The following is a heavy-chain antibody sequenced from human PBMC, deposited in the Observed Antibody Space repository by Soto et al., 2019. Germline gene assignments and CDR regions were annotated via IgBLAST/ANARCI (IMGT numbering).Heavy chain of an antibody. CDR1: GGSFSGYY. CDR2: INHSGST. Sequence: PSETLSLTCAVYGGSFSGYYWSWILQPPGKGLEWIGEINHSGSTNYNPSLKSRVTISVDTSKNQFSLKLSSVTAADTAVYYCARDRHYCSGGSCYSWFDPSGQGTLVTVSS. V-gene: IGHV4-34*01. J-gene: IGHJ5*02. CDR3: ARDRHYCSGGSCYSWFDP. D-gene: IGHD2-15*01.